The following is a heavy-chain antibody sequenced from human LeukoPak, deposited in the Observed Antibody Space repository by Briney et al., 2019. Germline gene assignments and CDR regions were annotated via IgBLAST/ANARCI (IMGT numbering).Heavy chain of an antibody. Sequence: GGSLRLSCAASEFSVGSNYMTWVRQAPGKGLEWVANIKQDGSEKYYVDSVKGRFTISRDNAKNSLYLQMNSLRAEDTAVYYCARDLTTVRGVAFDIWGQGTMVTVSS. V-gene: IGHV3-7*01. J-gene: IGHJ3*02. CDR3: ARDLTTVRGVAFDI. CDR2: IKQDGSEK. D-gene: IGHD3-10*01. CDR1: EFSVGSNY.